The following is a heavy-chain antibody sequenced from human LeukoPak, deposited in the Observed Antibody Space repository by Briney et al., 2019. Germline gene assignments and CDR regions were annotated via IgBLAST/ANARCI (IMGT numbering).Heavy chain of an antibody. CDR1: GGTFSSYA. D-gene: IGHD5-24*01. CDR3: ARATGAFDI. V-gene: IGHV1-69*04. CDR2: IIPIFGIA. J-gene: IGHJ3*02. Sequence: GASVKVSCKASGGTFSSYAISWVRQAPGQGLEWMGRIIPIFGIANYAQKFQGRVTINADKSTSTAYMELSSLRSEDTAVYYCARATGAFDIWGQGTMVTVSS.